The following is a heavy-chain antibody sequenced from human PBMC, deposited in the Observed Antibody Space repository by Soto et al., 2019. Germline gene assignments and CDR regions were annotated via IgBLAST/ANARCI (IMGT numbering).Heavy chain of an antibody. J-gene: IGHJ5*02. CDR2: IWYDGSNK. D-gene: IGHD2-2*01. V-gene: IGHV3-33*01. CDR3: AREKYQLLNNNWFDP. Sequence: ESGGGVVQPGRSPRLSCAASGFTFSSYGMHWVRQAPGKGLEWVAVIWYDGSNKYYADSVKGRFTISRDNSKNTLYLQMNSLRAEDTAVYYCAREKYQLLNNNWFDPWGQGTLVTVSS. CDR1: GFTFSSYG.